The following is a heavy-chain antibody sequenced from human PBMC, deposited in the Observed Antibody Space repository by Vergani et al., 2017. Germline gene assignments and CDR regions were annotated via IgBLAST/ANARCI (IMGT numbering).Heavy chain of an antibody. CDR3: ATDPVGRRYYDSWSGKNWFDP. J-gene: IGHJ5*02. V-gene: IGHV1-24*01. D-gene: IGHD3-3*01. CDR1: GYTLTELS. Sequence: QVQLVQSGAEVKKPGASVKVSCKVSGYTLTELSMHWVRQAPGKGLEWMGGFDPADGETINAQKFQGRVTMTEATSTDTAYMELSSLRSQDTAVYYWATDPVGRRYYDSWSGKNWFDPGGQGTLVTVSS. CDR2: FDPADGET.